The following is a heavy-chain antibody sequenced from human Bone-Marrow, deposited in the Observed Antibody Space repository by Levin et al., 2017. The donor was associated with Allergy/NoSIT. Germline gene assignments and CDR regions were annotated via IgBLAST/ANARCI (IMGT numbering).Heavy chain of an antibody. J-gene: IGHJ4*02. CDR2: IYYTGST. D-gene: IGHD3-3*02. V-gene: IGHV4-39*07. Sequence: SETLSLTCSVSGGSISSSTSHYWAWIRQPPGEGLEWIGSIYYTGSTFYNPSLKSRVTISVATSKNRFSVKLRSLTAADTAVYYCARVGIFAGGDSWGPGTLVTVSS. CDR3: ARVGIFAGGDS. CDR1: GGSISSSTSHY.